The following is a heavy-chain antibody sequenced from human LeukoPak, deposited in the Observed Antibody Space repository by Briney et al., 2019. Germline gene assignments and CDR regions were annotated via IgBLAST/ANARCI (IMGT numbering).Heavy chain of an antibody. J-gene: IGHJ4*02. V-gene: IGHV1-2*02. CDR3: AREREYSGYDSDY. Sequence: ASVKVSCKASGYTFTGYYMHWARQAPGQGLEWMGWINPNSGGTKYAQKFQGRVTLTRDTSMSTAYMELSRLRSDDTAVYYCAREREYSGYDSDYWGQGTLVTVSS. CDR2: INPNSGGT. CDR1: GYTFTGYY. D-gene: IGHD5-12*01.